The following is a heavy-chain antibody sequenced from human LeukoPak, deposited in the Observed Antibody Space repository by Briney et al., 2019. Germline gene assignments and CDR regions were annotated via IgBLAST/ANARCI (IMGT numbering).Heavy chain of an antibody. CDR3: ARGVATVDF. V-gene: IGHV3-33*01. Sequence: PGGSLRLSCAASGFTFSNYVMHWVRQAPGKGLEWVAGIWYDGSSKYYADSVKGRFTISRDNSKNTLYVQMNSLRAEDTAGYYCARGVATVDFWGQGTLVTVSS. CDR2: IWYDGSSK. J-gene: IGHJ4*02. CDR1: GFTFSNYV. D-gene: IGHD5-12*01.